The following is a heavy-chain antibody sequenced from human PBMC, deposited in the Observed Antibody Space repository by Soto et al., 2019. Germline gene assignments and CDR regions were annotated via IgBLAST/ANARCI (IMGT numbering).Heavy chain of an antibody. V-gene: IGHV3-30*18. D-gene: IGHD5-18*01. J-gene: IGHJ4*02. CDR1: GFTFSSYG. Sequence: VQLVESGGGLVQPGGSLRLSCAASGFTFSSYGMHWVRQAPGKGLEWVAVISYDGSNKYYADSVKGRFTISRDNSKNTLYLQMNSLRAEDTAVYYCAKDRGYSYGYYFDYWGQGTLVTVSS. CDR3: AKDRGYSYGYYFDY. CDR2: ISYDGSNK.